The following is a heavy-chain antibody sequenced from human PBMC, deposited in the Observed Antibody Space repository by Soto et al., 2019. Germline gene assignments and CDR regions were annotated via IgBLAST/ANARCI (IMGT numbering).Heavy chain of an antibody. D-gene: IGHD3-10*01. CDR2: LYNGGAT. V-gene: IGHV3-53*04. CDR1: GFIVSSNY. Sequence: EVRLVESGGGLVQPGGSLRLSCAASGFIVSSNYMTWVRQAPGKGLEWVSLLYNGGATHYAASVKGRFTISSRSSQNTMFLQMNSLRAEDTATYYCVRGRYGSEIHWGQGTKVTVSS. CDR3: VRGRYGSEIH. J-gene: IGHJ4*02.